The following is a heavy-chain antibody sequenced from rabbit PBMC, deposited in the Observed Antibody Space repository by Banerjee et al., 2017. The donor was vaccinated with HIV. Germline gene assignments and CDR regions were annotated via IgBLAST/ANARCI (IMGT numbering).Heavy chain of an antibody. CDR2: INVDSTGIT. Sequence: QEQLEESGGDLVKPEGSLTLTCTASGFSFNNKYVMCWVRQAPGKGLEWIASINVDSTGITYYASWAKGRFTISKTSSTTVTLQMTSLTAADTATYFCARDLAGVVGWNLNLWGPGTLVTVS. D-gene: IGHD4-1*01. J-gene: IGHJ4*01. CDR3: ARDLAGVVGWNLNL. V-gene: IGHV1S45*01. CDR1: GFSFNNKYV.